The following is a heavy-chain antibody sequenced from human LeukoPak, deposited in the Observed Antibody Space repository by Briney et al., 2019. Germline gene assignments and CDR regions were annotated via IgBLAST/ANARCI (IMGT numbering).Heavy chain of an antibody. V-gene: IGHV1-18*01. J-gene: IGHJ4*02. Sequence: ASVKVSCKASGYTFARYGISWVRQAPRQGLEWMGRISAYSGDTNYAQSLQGRVTMTTDTSTSTVYMELRSLRSDDTAVYYCARSESYALDYWGQGTLVTVSS. CDR1: GYTFARYG. CDR3: ARSESYALDY. CDR2: ISAYSGDT. D-gene: IGHD2-2*01.